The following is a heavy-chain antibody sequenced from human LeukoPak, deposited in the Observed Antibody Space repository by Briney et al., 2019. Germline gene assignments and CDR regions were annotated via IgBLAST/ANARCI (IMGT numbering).Heavy chain of an antibody. V-gene: IGHV3-23*01. Sequence: QSGGSLTLSCAASGFTFSSYAMSWVRQAPGKGLEWVAAISGSGCRTYYADSVKGRFTISRDNSKNTLYLQMNRMRAEDTAVYYCAKDLAVAGSEYFQHWGQGTLVTVSS. CDR2: ISGSGCRT. CDR1: GFTFSSYA. CDR3: AKDLAVAGSEYFQH. D-gene: IGHD6-19*01. J-gene: IGHJ1*01.